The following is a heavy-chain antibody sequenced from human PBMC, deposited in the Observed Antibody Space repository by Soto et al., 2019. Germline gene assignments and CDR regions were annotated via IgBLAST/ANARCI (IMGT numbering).Heavy chain of an antibody. CDR1: GFTFSSYA. V-gene: IGHV3-23*01. D-gene: IGHD6-13*01. CDR3: AKGPLIAASYGMDV. J-gene: IGHJ6*02. Sequence: GGSPRLSCAASGFTFSSYAMSWVRQAPGKGLEWVSGISGTSGSIYYADSVKGRFTISRDNSKNTLYLQMNSLRAEDTAVYYCAKGPLIAASYGMDVWGQGTTVTVSS. CDR2: ISGTSGSI.